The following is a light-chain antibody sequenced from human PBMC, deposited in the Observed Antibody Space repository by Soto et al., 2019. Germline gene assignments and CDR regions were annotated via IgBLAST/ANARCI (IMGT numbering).Light chain of an antibody. Sequence: QSVLTQPASVSGSPGQSLTISCTGTSTDIAPYNYVSWYQQHPGKAPKLIIYEVSYRPSGISNRFSGSKSGNTASLTISGLQAEDEADYYCSSYTSSTNYVFGNGTKVTVL. CDR1: STDIAPYNY. V-gene: IGLV2-14*01. CDR2: EVS. CDR3: SSYTSSTNYV. J-gene: IGLJ1*01.